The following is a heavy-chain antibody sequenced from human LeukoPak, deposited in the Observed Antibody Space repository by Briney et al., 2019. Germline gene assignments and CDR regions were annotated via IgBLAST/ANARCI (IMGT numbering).Heavy chain of an antibody. CDR1: GGTFSSYA. Sequence: SVKVSCKASGGTFSSYAISWVRQAPGQGLEWMGGIIPIFGTANYAQKFQGRVTITTDESTSTAYMELSSLRSEDTAVYYCAREYCSSTSCTDAFDIWGQGTMVTVSS. CDR3: AREYCSSTSCTDAFDI. V-gene: IGHV1-69*05. CDR2: IIPIFGTA. J-gene: IGHJ3*02. D-gene: IGHD2-2*01.